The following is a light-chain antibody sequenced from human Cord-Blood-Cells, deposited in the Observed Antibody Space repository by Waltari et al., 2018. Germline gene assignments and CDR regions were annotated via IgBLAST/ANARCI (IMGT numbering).Light chain of an antibody. V-gene: IGKV1-27*01. CDR1: QGISNY. Sequence: DIQMTQSTSTLSASVGDRVTITCPPSQGISNYLAWYQQKPGKVPKLLIYAASTLQSGVPSRFSGSGSGTDFTLTISSLQPEDVATYYCQKYNSAPPYTFGQGTKREIK. CDR2: AAS. CDR3: QKYNSAPPYT. J-gene: IGKJ2*01.